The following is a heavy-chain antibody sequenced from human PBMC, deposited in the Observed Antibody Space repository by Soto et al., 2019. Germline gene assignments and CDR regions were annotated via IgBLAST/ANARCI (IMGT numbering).Heavy chain of an antibody. V-gene: IGHV3-30*18. CDR1: GFTFSSYG. CDR2: ISYDGSNK. D-gene: IGHD1-1*01. J-gene: IGHJ4*02. Sequence: PGGSLRLSCAASGFTFSSYGMHWVRQAPGKGLEWVAVISYDGSNKYYADSVKGRFTISRDNSKNTLYLQMNSLRAEDTAVYYCAKDMARHTTYYFDYWGQGTLVTVSS. CDR3: AKDMARHTTYYFDY.